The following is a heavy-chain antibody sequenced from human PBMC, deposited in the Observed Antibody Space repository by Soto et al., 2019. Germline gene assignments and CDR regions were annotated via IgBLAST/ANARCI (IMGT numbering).Heavy chain of an antibody. Sequence: GGSLRLSCAASGFTFSDHYMDWVRQAPGKGLEWVGRIRNKANRYTTEYAASMKVRFAISRDDSENALYLQMNSLEIEDTAVYYCARAGVLTTPYYTDVWGTGTTVTVSS. D-gene: IGHD7-27*01. CDR2: IRNKANRYTT. CDR1: GFTFSDHY. V-gene: IGHV3-72*01. J-gene: IGHJ6*03. CDR3: ARAGVLTTPYYTDV.